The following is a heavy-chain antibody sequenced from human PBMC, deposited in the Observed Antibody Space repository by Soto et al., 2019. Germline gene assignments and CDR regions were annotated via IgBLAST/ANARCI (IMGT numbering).Heavy chain of an antibody. D-gene: IGHD3-10*01. CDR1: GFTFTTYY. J-gene: IGHJ4*02. CDR3: SRENWFQDY. Sequence: GGSLRLSCAASGFTFTTYYMTWVRQAPGKGLEWVASIKNDGIEQYYVDSVKGRFTISRDNAKNSLYLQMNSLRAGDTALYYCSRENWFQDYWGQGTLVTVSS. V-gene: IGHV3-7*03. CDR2: IKNDGIEQ.